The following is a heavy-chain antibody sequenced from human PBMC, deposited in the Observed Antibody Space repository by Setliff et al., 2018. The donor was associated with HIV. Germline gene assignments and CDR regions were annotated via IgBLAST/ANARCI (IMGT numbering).Heavy chain of an antibody. CDR3: ATAGAYYYGSGNYHASGY. V-gene: IGHV1-69*13. CDR2: IIPMYGTA. Sequence: ASVKVSCKASGGTFSSYAFSWVRQAPGQGLEWMGGIIPMYGTANYAQKFQGRVTITADESTNTAYMALSGLRSEDTAVYYCATAGAYYYGSGNYHASGYWGQGTLVTVSS. J-gene: IGHJ4*02. D-gene: IGHD3-10*01. CDR1: GGTFSSYA.